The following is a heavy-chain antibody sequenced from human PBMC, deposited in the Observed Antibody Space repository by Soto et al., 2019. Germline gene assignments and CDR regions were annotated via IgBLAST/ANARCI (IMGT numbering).Heavy chain of an antibody. CDR2: IYPGDSDS. V-gene: IGHV5-51*01. CDR3: ARHPNAAFDF. D-gene: IGHD2-8*01. J-gene: IGHJ3*01. CDR1: GYSFTSYW. Sequence: PGESLKISCKGSGYSFTSYWISWVRQMPGKGLEWMGMIYPGDSDSRYNPSFQGHVTFSADKSINTAYLQWSSLKASDTAMYYCARHPNAAFDFWGQGTMVTVSS.